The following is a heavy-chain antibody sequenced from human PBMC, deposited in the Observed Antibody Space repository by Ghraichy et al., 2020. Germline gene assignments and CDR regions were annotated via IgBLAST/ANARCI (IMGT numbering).Heavy chain of an antibody. Sequence: ASVKVSCKASGYTFTSYYMHWVRQAPGQGLEWMGIINPSGGSTSYAQKFQGRVTMTRDTSTSTVYMELSSLRSEDTAVYYCARGDDFWSGHHRRDYYFDYWGQGTLVTVSS. D-gene: IGHD3-3*01. V-gene: IGHV1-46*01. CDR2: INPSGGST. CDR1: GYTFTSYY. J-gene: IGHJ4*02. CDR3: ARGDDFWSGHHRRDYYFDY.